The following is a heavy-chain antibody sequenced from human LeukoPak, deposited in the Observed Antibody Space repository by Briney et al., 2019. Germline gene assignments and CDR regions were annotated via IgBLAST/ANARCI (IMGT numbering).Heavy chain of an antibody. D-gene: IGHD3-22*01. CDR3: ATSTSPYDSSGYPFDY. CDR2: IYYTGST. V-gene: IGHV4-39*01. Sequence: PSETLSLTCTVSGGSFISCSSYYWGWVRQPPGKGLEWIGSIYYTGSTYYNPSFKSRVTMSVDTSKKQFSLKLNSVTAADTAVYYCATSTSPYDSSGYPFDYWGQGTLVTVSS. CDR1: GGSFISCSSYY. J-gene: IGHJ4*02.